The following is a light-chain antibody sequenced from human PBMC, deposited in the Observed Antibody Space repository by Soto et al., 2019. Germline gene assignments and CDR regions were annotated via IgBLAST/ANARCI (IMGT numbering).Light chain of an antibody. V-gene: IGKV1-17*01. J-gene: IGKJ1*01. Sequence: PARLPAYVGPCVTITCRTSQDIRSALAWYQQKPGKAPKRLVYAASSLDSGVPSRFSGSGSGTEFTLTISSLQPEDFATYYCLQHNSYVWTFGQGTKVDVK. CDR1: QDIRSA. CDR3: LQHNSYVWT. CDR2: AAS.